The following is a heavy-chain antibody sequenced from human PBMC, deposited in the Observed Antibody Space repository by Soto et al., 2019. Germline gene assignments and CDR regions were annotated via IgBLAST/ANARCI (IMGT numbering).Heavy chain of an antibody. CDR2: IYYSGST. J-gene: IGHJ4*02. V-gene: IGHV4-31*03. CDR1: GGSISSGGYY. CDR3: ARALHASFYFDY. Sequence: SETLSLTCTVSGGSISSGGYYWSWIRQHPGKGLEWIGYIYYSGSTYYNPSLKSRVTISVDTSKNQFSLKLSSVTAADTAVYYCARALHASFYFDYWGQGTLVTVSS.